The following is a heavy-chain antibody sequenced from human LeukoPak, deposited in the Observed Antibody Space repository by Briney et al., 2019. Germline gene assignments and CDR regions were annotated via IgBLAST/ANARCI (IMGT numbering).Heavy chain of an antibody. CDR3: AREERSGSARYWYFDL. Sequence: TSETLSLTCTVSGASISGYFWSWIRQPPGKGLEWIGYISSSGNTNYNPSLKSRVTISVDTSKNQFSLKLSSVTAADTAVYYCAREERSGSARYWYFDLWGRGTLVTVSS. J-gene: IGHJ2*01. CDR2: ISSSGNT. V-gene: IGHV4-59*01. CDR1: GASISGYF. D-gene: IGHD3-22*01.